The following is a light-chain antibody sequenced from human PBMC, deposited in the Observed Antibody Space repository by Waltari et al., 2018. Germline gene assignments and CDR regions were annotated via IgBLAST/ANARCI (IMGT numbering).Light chain of an antibody. Sequence: SYELTDSISVSVALGQTAKIACGGDNIGSKSVHWYQQKPGKPPILVIYRDIRRPSGLPERFSGSNSGNTATLTISRAQVVDEADYFCQVWASGTYIFAGGTKLTVL. CDR2: RDI. CDR3: QVWASGTYI. CDR1: NIGSKS. V-gene: IGLV3-9*01. J-gene: IGLJ1*01.